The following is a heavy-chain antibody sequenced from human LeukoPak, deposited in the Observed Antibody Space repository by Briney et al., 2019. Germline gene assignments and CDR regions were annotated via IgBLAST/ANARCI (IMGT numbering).Heavy chain of an antibody. D-gene: IGHD1-26*01. V-gene: IGHV1-69*13. Sequence: GASVKVSCKASGYTFTSYAISWVRQAPGQGLEWMGGIIPIFGTANYAQKFQGRVTITADESTSTAYMELSSLRSEDTAVYYCARDKFVGYYYYGMDVWGQGTTVTVSS. CDR1: GYTFTSYA. CDR2: IIPIFGTA. J-gene: IGHJ6*02. CDR3: ARDKFVGYYYYGMDV.